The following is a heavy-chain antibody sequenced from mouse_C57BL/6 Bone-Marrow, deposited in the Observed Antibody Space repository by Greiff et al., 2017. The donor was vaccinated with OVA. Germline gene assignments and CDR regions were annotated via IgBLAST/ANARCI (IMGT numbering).Heavy chain of an antibody. D-gene: IGHD2-5*01. V-gene: IGHV5-17*01. Sequence: EVQLVESGGGLVKPGGSLKLSCAASGFTFSDYAMHWVRQAPEKGLEWVAYISSGSSTIYYADTVKGRFTISRDNAKNTLFLQMTSMRSEDTAMYYCASYSNYPYAMDYWGQGTSVTVSS. CDR1: GFTFSDYA. J-gene: IGHJ4*01. CDR3: ASYSNYPYAMDY. CDR2: ISSGSSTI.